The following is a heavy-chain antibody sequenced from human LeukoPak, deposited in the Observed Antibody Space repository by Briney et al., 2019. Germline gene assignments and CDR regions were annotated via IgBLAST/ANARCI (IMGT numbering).Heavy chain of an antibody. CDR2: IYYSGST. V-gene: IGHV4-39*01. CDR3: ARAQCSTSSYLLRRYYYGMDV. CDR1: GGSISSSSYY. Sequence: PSETLSLTCTVSGGSISSSSYYWGWIRQPPGKGLEWIGSIYYSGSTYYNLSLKSRVTLSVDTSKNQFSLKLSSMTSADTAVYYCARAQCSTSSYLLRRYYYGMDVWGQGTTVTVSS. D-gene: IGHD2-2*01. J-gene: IGHJ6*02.